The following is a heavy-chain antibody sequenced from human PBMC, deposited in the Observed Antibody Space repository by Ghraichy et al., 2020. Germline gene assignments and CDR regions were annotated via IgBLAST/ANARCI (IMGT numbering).Heavy chain of an antibody. D-gene: IGHD3-10*01. Sequence: SETLSLTCAVYGGSFSGYYWSWIRQPPGKGLEWIGEINNSGSTNYNPSLKSRVTISVDTSKNQFSLKLSSVTAADTAVYYCARGILWFGINWFDPWGQGTLVTVSS. CDR1: GGSFSGYY. V-gene: IGHV4-34*01. CDR3: ARGILWFGINWFDP. CDR2: INNSGST. J-gene: IGHJ5*02.